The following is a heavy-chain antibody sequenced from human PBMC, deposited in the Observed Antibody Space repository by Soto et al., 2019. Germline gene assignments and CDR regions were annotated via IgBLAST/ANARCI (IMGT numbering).Heavy chain of an antibody. CDR3: ARQLERRFDY. V-gene: IGHV3-11*05. CDR2: ISSSSTYT. D-gene: IGHD1-1*01. CDR1: GFTFSDYY. Sequence: QVQLVESGGGLVKPGESLRLSCAASGFTFSDYYMSWIRQAPGKGLEWVSYISSSSTYTNYEDSVKGRFTISRDNAKNSLYLQMNSVRAEDTELYYCARQLERRFDYWDQGTLVTVSS. J-gene: IGHJ4*02.